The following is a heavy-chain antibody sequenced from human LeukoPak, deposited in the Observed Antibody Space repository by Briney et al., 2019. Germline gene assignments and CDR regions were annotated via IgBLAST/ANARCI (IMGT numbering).Heavy chain of an antibody. Sequence: GGSLRLSCAASGFTFSSYVMSWVRQAPGKGLEWVSAISGSGGGTYYADSVKGRFTISRDNSKNTLDLQMYSLKPEDTAVYYCAKEPTSYSSGWYFQDWGQGTLVTVSS. CDR1: GFTFSSYV. CDR3: AKEPTSYSSGWYFQD. D-gene: IGHD6-25*01. J-gene: IGHJ1*01. V-gene: IGHV3-23*01. CDR2: ISGSGGGT.